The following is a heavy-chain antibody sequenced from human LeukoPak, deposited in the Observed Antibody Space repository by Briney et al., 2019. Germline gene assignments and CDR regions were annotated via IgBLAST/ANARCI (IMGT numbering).Heavy chain of an antibody. CDR1: GFTFDDYA. D-gene: IGHD3-22*01. J-gene: IGHJ3*02. V-gene: IGHV3-21*01. CDR3: ARELTVYYDSSGSYAFDI. CDR2: ISSSSSYI. Sequence: PGRSLRLSCAASGFTFDDYAMHWVRQAPGKGLEWVSSISSSSSYIYYADSVKGRFTISRDNAKNSLYLQMNSLRAEDTAVYYCARELTVYYDSSGSYAFDIWGQGTMVTVSS.